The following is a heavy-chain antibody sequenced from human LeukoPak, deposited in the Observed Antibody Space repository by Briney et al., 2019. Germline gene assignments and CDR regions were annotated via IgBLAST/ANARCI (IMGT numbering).Heavy chain of an antibody. CDR3: ARQSIAAAGTWPEDFDY. CDR1: GDSISSGDYY. Sequence: SQTLSLTCTVSGDSISSGDYYWSWICQPPGKGLEWIGNIYYSGSTYYNPSLKSRVTISVDTSKNQFSLKLSSVTAADTAVYYCARQSIAAAGTWPEDFDYWGQGTLVTVSS. J-gene: IGHJ4*02. V-gene: IGHV4-30-4*01. D-gene: IGHD6-13*01. CDR2: IYYSGST.